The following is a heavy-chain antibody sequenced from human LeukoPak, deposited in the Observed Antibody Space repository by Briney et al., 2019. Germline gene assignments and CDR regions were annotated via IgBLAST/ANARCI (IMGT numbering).Heavy chain of an antibody. CDR3: ARRGGSSSTTFDF. J-gene: IGHJ4*02. D-gene: IGHD6-6*01. CDR1: GYRFTTYW. Sequence: GESLKICCKGSGYRFTTYWVAWVRQMPGKGVEWMGSIYPGDSDTRYSPSFQGQVTISADKSINTAYLQWSSLEASDTAMYYCARRGGSSSTTFDFWGQGSLVTVSS. CDR2: IYPGDSDT. V-gene: IGHV5-51*01.